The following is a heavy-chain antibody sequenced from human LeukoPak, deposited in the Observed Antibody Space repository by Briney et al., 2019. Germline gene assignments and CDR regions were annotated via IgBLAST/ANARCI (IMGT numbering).Heavy chain of an antibody. CDR1: GYILTRNW. CDR2: AYPGDSGT. D-gene: IGHD1-26*01. CDR3: ARSGTHTGDAFDI. V-gene: IGHV5-51*01. Sequence: GESLKISCKISGYILTRNWIGWVRQVPGKGLEWMGLAYPGDSGTKYSPSFQGQVTFSVDKSISTAYLQFSSLKASDTAMYYCARSGTHTGDAFDIWGQGTMVTVSS. J-gene: IGHJ3*02.